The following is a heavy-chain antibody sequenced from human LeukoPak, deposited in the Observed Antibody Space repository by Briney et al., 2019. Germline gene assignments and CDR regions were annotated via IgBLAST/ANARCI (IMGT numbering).Heavy chain of an antibody. CDR2: ISYDGRQN. Sequence: PGGSLRLSCAAAGFIFSTYAMNWVRQAPGKGREWVAVISYDGRQNYYTDSVKGRFTISRDNSKNTLYLQMNSLRAEDTAVYYCARFYGPWYYFDSWGQGTLVTVSS. D-gene: IGHD2-8*02. J-gene: IGHJ4*02. V-gene: IGHV3-30*14. CDR1: GFIFSTYA. CDR3: ARFYGPWYYFDS.